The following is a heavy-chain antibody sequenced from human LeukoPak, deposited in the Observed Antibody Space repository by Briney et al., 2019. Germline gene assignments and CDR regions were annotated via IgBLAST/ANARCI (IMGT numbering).Heavy chain of an antibody. CDR2: INPSGGST. J-gene: IGHJ5*02. V-gene: IGHV1-46*03. Sequence: ASVKVSCKASGYTFTSYYMHWVRQAPGQGLEWMGIINPSGGSTSCAQKFQGRVTMTRDTSTSTVYMELSSLRSEDTAVYYCARSQFPSRHTMVRGVEGLFDPWGQGTLVTVSS. D-gene: IGHD3-10*01. CDR1: GYTFTSYY. CDR3: ARSQFPSRHTMVRGVEGLFDP.